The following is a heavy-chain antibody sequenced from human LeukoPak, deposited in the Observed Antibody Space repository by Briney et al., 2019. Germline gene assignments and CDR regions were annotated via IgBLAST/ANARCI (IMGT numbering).Heavy chain of an antibody. J-gene: IGHJ3*01. CDR3: ARIPYYYDSSGYSDDAFDV. Sequence: SETLSLTCTVSGGSISSYYWSWIRQPPGKGLEWIGYIYYSGSTNYNPSLKSRVTISVDTSKNQFSLKLSSVTAADTAVYYCARIPYYYDSSGYSDDAFDVWGQGTMVTVSS. CDR2: IYYSGST. V-gene: IGHV4-59*01. D-gene: IGHD3-22*01. CDR1: GGSISSYY.